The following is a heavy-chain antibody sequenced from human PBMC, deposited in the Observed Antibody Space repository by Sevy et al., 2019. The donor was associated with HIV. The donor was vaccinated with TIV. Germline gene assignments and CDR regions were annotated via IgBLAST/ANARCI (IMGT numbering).Heavy chain of an antibody. CDR2: TYSRSKWSN. Sequence: SPTVSLTCAISGDSVSSSSAAWSWFRQSPSRGLEWLGRTYSRSKWSNNYAVSVKSRVTINPDTSENQFSLHLNSVTPEDSAVYFCARGDALNPYYYGMDVWGQGTSVTVSS. V-gene: IGHV6-1*01. J-gene: IGHJ6*02. CDR3: ARGDALNPYYYGMDV. CDR1: GDSVSSSSAA.